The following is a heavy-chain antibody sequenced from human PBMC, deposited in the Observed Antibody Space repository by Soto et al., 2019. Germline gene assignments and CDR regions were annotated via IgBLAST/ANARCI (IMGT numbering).Heavy chain of an antibody. Sequence: GESLKISCNTSGYSFISYWVAWVRQKPGKGLEWMGTFYPGDSTSTYSPSFQGQVTISVDKSISTAYLHLSSLKASDTAMYYCARIIGYCRNNDCSWTFDIWGQGTTVTVSS. CDR2: FYPGDSTS. CDR3: ARIIGYCRNNDCSWTFDI. D-gene: IGHD2-2*03. V-gene: IGHV5-51*01. CDR1: GYSFISYW. J-gene: IGHJ3*02.